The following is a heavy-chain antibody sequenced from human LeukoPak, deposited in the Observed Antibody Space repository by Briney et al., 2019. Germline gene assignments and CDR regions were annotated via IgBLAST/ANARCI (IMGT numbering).Heavy chain of an antibody. D-gene: IGHD3-9*01. J-gene: IGHJ4*02. Sequence: PSETLSLTCTVSGGSIGSTTHYWGWIRQPPGKGLEWIGSIYHSGSTFHNPSLKSRVTMSVDTPKNQFSLKLSSVAAADTAVYYCARQFYDILTGYNFDYWGQGTLVTVSS. CDR2: IYHSGST. V-gene: IGHV4-39*01. CDR3: ARQFYDILTGYNFDY. CDR1: GGSIGSTTHY.